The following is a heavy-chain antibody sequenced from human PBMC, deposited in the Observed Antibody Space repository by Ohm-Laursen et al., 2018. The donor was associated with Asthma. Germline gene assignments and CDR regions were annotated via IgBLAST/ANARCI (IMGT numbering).Heavy chain of an antibody. V-gene: IGHV4-59*01. D-gene: IGHD1-26*01. CDR3: ARVGARAFDI. Sequence: SQTLSLTCTVSGGSISSYYWSWIRQPPGKGLEWIGYIYYSGSTNYNPSLKSRVTISVDTSKNQFSLKLSSVTAADTAVYYCARVGARAFDIWGQGTMVTVSS. J-gene: IGHJ3*02. CDR1: GGSISSYY. CDR2: IYYSGST.